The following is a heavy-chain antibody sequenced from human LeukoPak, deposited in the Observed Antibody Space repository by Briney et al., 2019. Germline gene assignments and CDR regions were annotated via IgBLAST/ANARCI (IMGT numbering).Heavy chain of an antibody. CDR2: INPNSGGT. Sequence: ASVKVSCKASGYTFTGYYMHWVRQAPGQGLEWMGWINPNSGGTNYAQKFQGRVTMTRDTSISTAYMELSRLRSDDTAVYYCARVAYSNVDAFDIWGQGTMVTVSS. CDR1: GYTFTGYY. J-gene: IGHJ3*02. D-gene: IGHD4-11*01. CDR3: ARVAYSNVDAFDI. V-gene: IGHV1-2*02.